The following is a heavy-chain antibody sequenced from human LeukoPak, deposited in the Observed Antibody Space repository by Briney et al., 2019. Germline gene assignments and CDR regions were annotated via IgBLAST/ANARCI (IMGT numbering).Heavy chain of an antibody. V-gene: IGHV1-2*02. J-gene: IGHJ4*02. CDR3: ARLGGGSSWSNFDF. D-gene: IGHD6-13*01. CDR2: ISPNSGAT. Sequence: ASVKVCCKASGYTFTGYYMHWVRQAPGQGLEWMGWISPNSGATNYAQNFQARVTMTGDTSISTAYMELSSLRSDDTAVYYCARLGGGSSWSNFDFWGQGTLVTVSS. CDR1: GYTFTGYY.